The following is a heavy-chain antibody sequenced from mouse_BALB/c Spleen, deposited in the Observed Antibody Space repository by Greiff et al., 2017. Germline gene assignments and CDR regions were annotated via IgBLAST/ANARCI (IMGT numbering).Heavy chain of an antibody. CDR2: IRNKANGYTT. V-gene: IGHV7-3*02. CDR1: GFTFTDYY. CDR3: ARDGGAYDGYFYYYAMDY. D-gene: IGHD2-3*01. J-gene: IGHJ4*01. Sequence: EVKVVESGGGLVQPGGSLRLSCATSGFTFTDYYMSWVRQPPGKALEWLGFIRNKANGYTTEYSASVKGRFTISRDNSQSILYLQMNTLRAEDSATYYCARDGGAYDGYFYYYAMDYWGQGTSVTVSS.